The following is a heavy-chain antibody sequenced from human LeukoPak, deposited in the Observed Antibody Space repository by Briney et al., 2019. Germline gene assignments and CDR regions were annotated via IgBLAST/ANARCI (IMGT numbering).Heavy chain of an antibody. CDR3: ARASNNWNYFDY. D-gene: IGHD1-20*01. CDR2: INHSGST. CDR1: GGSFSGSY. Sequence: PSETLSLTCAVYGGSFSGSYWSWIRQPPGKGLEWIGEINHSGSTNYNPSLKSRVTISVDTSKNQFSLKLSSVTAADTAVYYCARASNNWNYFDYWGQGTLVPVSS. J-gene: IGHJ4*02. V-gene: IGHV4-34*01.